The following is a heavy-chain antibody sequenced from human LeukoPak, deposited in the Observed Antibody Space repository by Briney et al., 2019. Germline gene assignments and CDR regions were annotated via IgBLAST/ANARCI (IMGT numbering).Heavy chain of an antibody. D-gene: IGHD5/OR15-5a*01. CDR1: GGTISTYY. CDR3: AVNSTKHTFDI. Sequence: SETLSLTCTVSGGTISTYYWSWIRQSPGAGLEWIWAVYYSGSTNYGPSLKGRVPISRDTSKNQFSLELSSVTAADTAVYYCAVNSTKHTFDIWGQGTMVTVSS. CDR2: VYYSGST. V-gene: IGHV4-59*08. J-gene: IGHJ3*02.